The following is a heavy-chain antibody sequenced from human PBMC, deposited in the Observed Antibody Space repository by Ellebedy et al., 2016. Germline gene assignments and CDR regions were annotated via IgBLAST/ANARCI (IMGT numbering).Heavy chain of an antibody. CDR3: ARLEPVSGPDDY. CDR2: IYYSGST. J-gene: IGHJ4*02. V-gene: IGHV4-39*01. CDR1: GGSISSSSYY. D-gene: IGHD5-12*01. Sequence: SETLSLTCTVSGGSISSSSYYWGWIRQPPGKGLEWIGSIYYSGSTYYNPSLKSRVTISVDTSKNQFSLKLSSVTAADTAVYYCARLEPVSGPDDYWGQGTLVTVSS.